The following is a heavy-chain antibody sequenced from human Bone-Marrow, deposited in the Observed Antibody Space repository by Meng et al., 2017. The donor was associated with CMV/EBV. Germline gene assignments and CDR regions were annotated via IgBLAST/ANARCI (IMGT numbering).Heavy chain of an antibody. D-gene: IGHD5-18*01. J-gene: IGHJ4*02. CDR3: LGVQRWYQTIVDYFDY. V-gene: IGHV3-30*02. CDR2: VEHNGDLK. Sequence: GGSLRLSCAASGFSFKDYGMHWVRQAPGKGLEWVAFVEHNGDLKNYADSLRGRFTVSRDNSKSTMSLQLRSLRPEDTAVYYCLGVQRWYQTIVDYFDYWGQGTRVTGYS. CDR1: GFSFKDYG.